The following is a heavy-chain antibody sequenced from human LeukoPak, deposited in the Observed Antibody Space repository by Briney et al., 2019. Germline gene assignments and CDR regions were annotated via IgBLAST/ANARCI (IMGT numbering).Heavy chain of an antibody. CDR1: GGSISSGGYS. Sequence: PSQTLSLTCAVSGGSISSGGYSWSWIRQPPGKGLEWIGYIYHSGSTYYNPSLKSRVTISVDRSKNQFSLKLSSVTAADTAVYYCARGEYYGSGSYGMLPIEYFQHWGQGTLVTVSS. J-gene: IGHJ1*01. CDR3: ARGEYYGSGSYGMLPIEYFQH. CDR2: IYHSGST. D-gene: IGHD3-10*01. V-gene: IGHV4-30-2*01.